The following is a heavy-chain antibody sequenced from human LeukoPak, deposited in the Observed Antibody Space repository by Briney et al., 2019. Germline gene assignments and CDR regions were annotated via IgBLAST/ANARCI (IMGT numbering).Heavy chain of an antibody. Sequence: GGSLRLSCAASGFTFSSYGMHWVRQAPGKGLEWVAVISYDGSNKYYADSVKGRFTISRDNSKNTLYLQMNSLRAEDTAVYYCAPEMRLGPIFDYWGQGTLVTVSS. CDR3: APEMRLGPIFDY. CDR2: ISYDGSNK. CDR1: GFTFSSYG. J-gene: IGHJ4*02. D-gene: IGHD5-24*01. V-gene: IGHV3-30*03.